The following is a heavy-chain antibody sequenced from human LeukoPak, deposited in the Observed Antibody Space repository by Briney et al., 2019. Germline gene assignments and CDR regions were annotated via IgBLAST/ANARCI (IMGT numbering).Heavy chain of an antibody. CDR1: GFTFSSYA. CDR2: ISYDGSNK. Sequence: PGRSLRLSCAASGFTFSSYAMHWVRQAPGKGLEWVAVISYDGSNKYYADSVKGRFTISRDNSKSTLYLQMNSLRAEDTAVYYCASFPLWFGELFADYWGQGTLVTVSS. V-gene: IGHV3-30-3*01. CDR3: ASFPLWFGELFADY. D-gene: IGHD3-10*01. J-gene: IGHJ4*02.